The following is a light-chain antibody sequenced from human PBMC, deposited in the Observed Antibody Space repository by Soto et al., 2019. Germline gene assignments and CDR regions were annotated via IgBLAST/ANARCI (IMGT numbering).Light chain of an antibody. J-gene: IGKJ1*01. V-gene: IGKV3-15*01. Sequence: EIVMTQSPATLSVSPGERATLSCRASQSVSGNLAWYQLKPGQAPRLLIYDASTRATGIPARFSGSGSGTEVTLTISSPQSEDFAVYYCQQYNNWPRTFGQGTKVEIK. CDR3: QQYNNWPRT. CDR2: DAS. CDR1: QSVSGN.